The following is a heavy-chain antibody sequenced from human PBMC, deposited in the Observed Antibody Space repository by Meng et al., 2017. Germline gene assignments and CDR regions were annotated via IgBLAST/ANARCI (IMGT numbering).Heavy chain of an antibody. V-gene: IGHV2-5*01. Sequence: ITLKECRPTLVKPTPTLTLTCTLSGFSLSTSGVGVGWIRQPPGKALEWLALIYWNDDKRYSPSLKSRLTITKDTSKNQVVLTMTNMDPVDTATYYCAHIPYSSSWYEYFQHWGQGTLVTVSS. CDR1: GFSLSTSGVG. D-gene: IGHD6-13*01. CDR2: IYWNDDK. CDR3: AHIPYSSSWYEYFQH. J-gene: IGHJ1*01.